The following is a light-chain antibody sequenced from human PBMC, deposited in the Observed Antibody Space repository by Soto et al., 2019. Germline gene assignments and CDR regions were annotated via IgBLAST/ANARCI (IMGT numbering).Light chain of an antibody. CDR2: GVS. CDR1: QSVTSNF. Sequence: EIVLTQSPCTLSLSPGERATLSCRASQSVTSNFLAWYQQTPGQAPILLIYGVSSGAAGNPDRFSGSGSGTDFTLTISSLEPEDFAVYYCQQYDSSWTFGQGTKVEIK. V-gene: IGKV3-20*01. J-gene: IGKJ1*01. CDR3: QQYDSSWT.